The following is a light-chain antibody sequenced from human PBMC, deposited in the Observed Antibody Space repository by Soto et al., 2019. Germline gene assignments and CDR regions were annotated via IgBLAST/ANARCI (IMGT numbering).Light chain of an antibody. Sequence: EIVVTQSPATLSVSPGERATLSYRASQSVGNNFAWYQQKPGQAPRLLIFATSTRATGVPARFSGSGSGREFTLTISSLQSEDFAVYYCQQYGDWPLTFGGGAKVEIE. J-gene: IGKJ4*01. CDR2: ATS. CDR3: QQYGDWPLT. CDR1: QSVGNN. V-gene: IGKV3-15*01.